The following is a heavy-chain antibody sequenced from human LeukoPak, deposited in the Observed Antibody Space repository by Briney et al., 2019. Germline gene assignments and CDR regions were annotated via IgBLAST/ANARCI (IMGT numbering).Heavy chain of an antibody. V-gene: IGHV3-30*18. CDR1: GFTFSSYG. CDR3: AKEMDFFFLDY. D-gene: IGHD3-3*01. Sequence: GFLRLSCAAPGFTFSSYGMHWVRQAPGKGLEWVAVISYDGSNKYYADSVKGRFTISRDNSKNTLYLQMNSLRAEDTAVYYCAKEMDFFFLDYWGQGTLVTVSS. CDR2: ISYDGSNK. J-gene: IGHJ4*02.